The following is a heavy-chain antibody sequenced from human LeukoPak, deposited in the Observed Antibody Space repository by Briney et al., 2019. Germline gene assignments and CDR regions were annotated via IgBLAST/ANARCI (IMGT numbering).Heavy chain of an antibody. D-gene: IGHD5/OR15-5a*01. CDR1: GFTFSSNA. Sequence: GGSLRLSCSASGFTFSSNAMHWVRQAPGKGLEYVSAISSNGGSTYYADSVKGRFTISRDNSKNTLYLQMSTLLAEYTAVYYCVKEFYATSYYYYGMDVWGQGTTVTVSS. CDR3: VKEFYATSYYYYGMDV. V-gene: IGHV3-64D*06. CDR2: ISSNGGST. J-gene: IGHJ6*02.